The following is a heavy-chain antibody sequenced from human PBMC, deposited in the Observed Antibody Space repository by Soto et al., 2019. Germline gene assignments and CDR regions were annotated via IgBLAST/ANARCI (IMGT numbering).Heavy chain of an antibody. CDR1: GLTFSTYA. CDR3: ALERGNDFRSGSIYYYYAGMDV. V-gene: IGHV3-30*04. J-gene: IGHJ6*02. CDR2: ISYDGSSE. D-gene: IGHD3-3*01. Sequence: QVQLVESGGGVVQPGRSLRLSCAASGLTFSTYATHWVRQAPGKGLEWAAVISYDGSSEYYADSVKGRFTISRDNSKNTLYLQMNSRTAWDTAVYYCALERGNDFRSGSIYYYYAGMDVWGQGTTVTVSS.